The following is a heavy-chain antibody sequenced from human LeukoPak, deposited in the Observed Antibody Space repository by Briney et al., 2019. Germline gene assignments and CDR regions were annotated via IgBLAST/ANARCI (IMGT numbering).Heavy chain of an antibody. CDR1: GGSISSGDYY. V-gene: IGHV4-30-4*01. D-gene: IGHD3-22*01. CDR2: IYYSGST. CDR3: ARGWAIVVAFDY. J-gene: IGHJ4*02. Sequence: SETLSLTCTVSGGSISSGDYYWSWIRQPPGKGLEWIGYIYYSGSTYYNPSLESRVTISVDTSKNQFSLKLSSVTAADTAVYYCARGWAIVVAFDYWGPGTLVTVSS.